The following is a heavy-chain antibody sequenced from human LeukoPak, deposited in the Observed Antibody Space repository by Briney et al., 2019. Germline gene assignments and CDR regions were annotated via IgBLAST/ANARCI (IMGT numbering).Heavy chain of an antibody. D-gene: IGHD2-2*01. CDR3: ARVYCSSTSCYDAFDI. V-gene: IGHV1-69*05. CDR1: GGTFSSYA. CDR2: IIPIFGTA. Sequence: GASVKVSCKASGGTFSSYAISWVRQAPGQGLEWMVGIIPIFGTANYAQKFQGRVTITTDESTSTAYMELSSLRSEDTAVYYCARVYCSSTSCYDAFDIWGQGTMVTVSS. J-gene: IGHJ3*02.